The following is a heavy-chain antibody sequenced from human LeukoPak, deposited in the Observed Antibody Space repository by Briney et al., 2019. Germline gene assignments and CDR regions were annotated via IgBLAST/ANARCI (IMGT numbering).Heavy chain of an antibody. Sequence: NPSETLSLTCTVAGGFISSGGYYWSWIRQFPGGSLEWIGYIYYTGTTYYNPSLKTRVTLSVDTSKNQFSLRLSSVTAADTAVYYCARDNSGVFDYWGQGTLVTVSS. CDR3: ARDNSGVFDY. V-gene: IGHV4-31*03. CDR2: IYYTGTT. D-gene: IGHD3-10*01. CDR1: GGFISSGGYY. J-gene: IGHJ4*02.